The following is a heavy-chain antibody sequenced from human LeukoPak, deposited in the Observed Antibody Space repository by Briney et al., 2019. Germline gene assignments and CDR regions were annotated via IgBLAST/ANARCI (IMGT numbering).Heavy chain of an antibody. CDR3: ARARVVPAARGYYYYMDV. Sequence: SETLSLTCTVSGGSISSYYWSWIRQPAGKGLEWIGRTYTSGSTNYNPSLKSRVTTSVDTSKNQFSLKLSSVTAADTAVYYCARARVVPAARGYYYYMDVWGKGTTVTVSS. CDR1: GGSISSYY. J-gene: IGHJ6*03. CDR2: TYTSGST. V-gene: IGHV4-4*07. D-gene: IGHD2-2*01.